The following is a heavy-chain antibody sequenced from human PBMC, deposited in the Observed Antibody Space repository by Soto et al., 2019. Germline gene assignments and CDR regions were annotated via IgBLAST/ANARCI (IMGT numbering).Heavy chain of an antibody. CDR1: GGSISSYY. CDR3: ARDLGVCISTSCYPGYTWFAP. D-gene: IGHD2-2*01. Sequence: SETLSLTCTVSGGSISSYYWSWIRQPPGKGLEWIGYIYYSGSTNYNPSLKSRVTISVDTSKNQFSLKLSSVTAADTAVYYCARDLGVCISTSCYPGYTWFAPWGQGTLVTVSS. J-gene: IGHJ5*02. V-gene: IGHV4-59*01. CDR2: IYYSGST.